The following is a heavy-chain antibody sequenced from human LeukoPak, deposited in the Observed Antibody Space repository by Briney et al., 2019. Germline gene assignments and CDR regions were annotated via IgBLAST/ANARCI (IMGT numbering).Heavy chain of an antibody. Sequence: AGGSLRLSCAASGFTFSSYAMSWVRQAPGKGLEWVSAISGSGGSTYYADSVKGRFTISRDNSKNSLYLQMNSLRTEDTALYYCAKADSPYYGSGSYLGCFDYWGQGTLVTVSS. CDR2: ISGSGGST. V-gene: IGHV3-23*01. D-gene: IGHD3-10*01. CDR1: GFTFSSYA. CDR3: AKADSPYYGSGSYLGCFDY. J-gene: IGHJ4*02.